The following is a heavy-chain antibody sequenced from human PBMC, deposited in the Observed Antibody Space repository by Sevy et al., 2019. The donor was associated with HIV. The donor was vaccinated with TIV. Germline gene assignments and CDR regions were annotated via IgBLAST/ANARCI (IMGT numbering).Heavy chain of an antibody. V-gene: IGHV3-30*02. CDR3: AKNLRPGGNYYYGMDA. D-gene: IGHD1-26*01. CDR2: IRYDGSNK. Sequence: GGSLRLSCAASGFTFSSYGMHWVRQAPGKGLEWVAFIRYDGSNKYYADSVKGRFTISRDNSKNTLYLQMNSLRAEDTAVYYCAKNLRPGGNYYYGMDAWGQWTTVTVSS. CDR1: GFTFSSYG. J-gene: IGHJ6*02.